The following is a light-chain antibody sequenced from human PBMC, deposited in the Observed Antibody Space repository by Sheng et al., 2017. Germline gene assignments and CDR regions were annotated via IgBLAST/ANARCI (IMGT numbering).Light chain of an antibody. Sequence: EIVMTQSPATLSVSPGERATLSCRASQSVSSKLAWYQQKPGQAPRLLIYGASSRATGIPDRFSGSGSGTDFTLTISSLQPEDFATYFCQQSYTTPVSFGGGTKVEIK. CDR3: QQSYTTPVS. CDR1: QSVSSK. V-gene: IGKV3D-15*01. J-gene: IGKJ4*01. CDR2: GAS.